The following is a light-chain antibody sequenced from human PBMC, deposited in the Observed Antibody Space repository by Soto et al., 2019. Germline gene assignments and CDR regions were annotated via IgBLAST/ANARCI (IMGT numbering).Light chain of an antibody. CDR1: SSDVGGYNY. J-gene: IGLJ2*01. CDR2: DVS. CDR3: SSYTSSSIVV. V-gene: IGLV2-14*01. Sequence: QSVLTQPASVSGSPGQSITISCTGTSSDVGGYNYVSWYQQHPGKAPELMIYDVSNRPSGVSNRFSGSKSGNTASLTISGLQAEDEADYYCSSYTSSSIVVFGGGTKVTVL.